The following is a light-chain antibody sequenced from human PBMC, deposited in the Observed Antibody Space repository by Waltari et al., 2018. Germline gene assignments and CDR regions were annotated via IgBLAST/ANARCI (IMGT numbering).Light chain of an antibody. V-gene: IGLV1-40*01. Sequence: QSGLTQPHSVSGAPRQRVPISCTWCSSNIGAGSDVHWYQLFPGTAPKLLIYGNGNRPPGVPDLFSGSKSGTSASLAITGLQAEDEADYYCQSYDNTSGSIFGGGTKLTVL. J-gene: IGLJ2*01. CDR3: QSYDNTSGSI. CDR2: GNG. CDR1: SSNIGAGSD.